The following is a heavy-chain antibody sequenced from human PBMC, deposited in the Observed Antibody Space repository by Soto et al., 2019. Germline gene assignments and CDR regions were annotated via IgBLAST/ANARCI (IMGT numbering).Heavy chain of an antibody. CDR3: ARGDVVPAAMQYYYYYYGVDV. CDR1: GGSVSSGDYY. CDR2: IYYSGST. D-gene: IGHD2-2*01. J-gene: IGHJ6*02. V-gene: IGHV4-61*08. Sequence: SETLSLTCSVSGGSVSSGDYYWTWIRQPPGKGLEWIGYIYYSGSTNYNPSLKSRVTISVDTSKNQFSLKLSSVTAADTAVYYCARGDVVPAAMQYYYYYYGVDVWGQGTTVTVSS.